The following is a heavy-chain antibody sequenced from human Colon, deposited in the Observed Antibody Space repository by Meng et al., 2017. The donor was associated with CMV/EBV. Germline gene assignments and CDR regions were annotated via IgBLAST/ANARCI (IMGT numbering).Heavy chain of an antibody. J-gene: IGHJ5*02. Sequence: GSLRLSCSVSGASIRSSDYYWGWIRQPPGKGLEWIGNIYYSGSTNVHPSLRGRVSMSVDTSKNQVSLKLSSVTAADTAVYYCAGLYGTYFSSWFDPWGQGTLVTVSS. CDR2: IYYSGST. V-gene: IGHV4-39*07. D-gene: IGHD1-1*01. CDR1: GASIRSSDYY. CDR3: AGLYGTYFSSWFDP.